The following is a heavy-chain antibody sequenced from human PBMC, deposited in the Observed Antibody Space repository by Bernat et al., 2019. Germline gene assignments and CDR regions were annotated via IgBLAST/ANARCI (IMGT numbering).Heavy chain of an antibody. CDR3: AKDFSVDY. Sequence: QVQLVESGGGVVQPGRSLRLSCAASGFTFSSYGMHWVRQAPGKGLEWVAVISYDGSNKYYADSVKGRFTISRDNSKNTLYLQMNSLRAEDTAVYYCAKDFSVDYWGQGTLVTVSS. J-gene: IGHJ4*02. CDR2: ISYDGSNK. V-gene: IGHV3-30*18. CDR1: GFTFSSYG. D-gene: IGHD2/OR15-2a*01.